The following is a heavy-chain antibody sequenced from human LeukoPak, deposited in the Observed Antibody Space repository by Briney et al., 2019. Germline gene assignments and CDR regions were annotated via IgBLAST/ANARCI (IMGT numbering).Heavy chain of an antibody. V-gene: IGHV3-23*01. CDR3: AKGSSSSRPYYFDY. D-gene: IGHD2-2*01. Sequence: PGGSLRLSCAASGFIFSNYAMSWVRQAPGKGLEWFSAITDDAGSTYSADSVKGRFTISRDNSKNTLYLQMNSLRAEDTAVCYCAKGSSSSRPYYFDYWGHGTLVTVSS. J-gene: IGHJ4*01. CDR2: ITDDAGST. CDR1: GFIFSNYA.